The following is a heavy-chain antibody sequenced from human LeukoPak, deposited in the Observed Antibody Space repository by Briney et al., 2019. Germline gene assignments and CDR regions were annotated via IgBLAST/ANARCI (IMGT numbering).Heavy chain of an antibody. V-gene: IGHV4-4*02. Sequence: SETLSLTCAVSGGSISSSNWWSWIRQPPGKGLEWIGEIYHSGSTNYNPSLKSRVTISVDTSKNQFSLKLSSVTAADTAVYYCARDSYDFWSGYYQYYYGMDVWGQGTTVTVSS. CDR1: GGSISSSNW. D-gene: IGHD3-3*01. CDR2: IYHSGST. J-gene: IGHJ6*02. CDR3: ARDSYDFWSGYYQYYYGMDV.